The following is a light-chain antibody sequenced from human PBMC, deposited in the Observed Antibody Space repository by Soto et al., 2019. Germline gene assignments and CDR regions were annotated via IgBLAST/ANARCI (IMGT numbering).Light chain of an antibody. Sequence: DIQMTQSPSTLSASVGDRVTITCRASQSISSWLAWYQQKPGKAPKLLIYKASSLESGVPSRFSGSGSGTEFTLTISSLQSEDFAVYYCQQYNDWWTFGQGTKVDIK. J-gene: IGKJ1*01. CDR2: KAS. V-gene: IGKV1-5*03. CDR3: QQYNDWWT. CDR1: QSISSW.